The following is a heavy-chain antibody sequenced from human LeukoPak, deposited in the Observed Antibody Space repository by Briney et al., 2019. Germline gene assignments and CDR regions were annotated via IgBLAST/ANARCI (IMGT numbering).Heavy chain of an antibody. CDR1: GFTFISYA. D-gene: IGHD3-9*01. V-gene: IGHV3-23*01. CDR2: ISGSGGST. CDR3: ANSGYFDWLSVFDY. Sequence: GGSLRLSCAASGFTFISYAMSWFRQAPGKGLEWVSAISGSGGSTYYDDSVKGRFTISIDNSKNTLYLQLNSLRAEDTAVYSCANSGYFDWLSVFDYWGQGTLVTVSS. J-gene: IGHJ4*02.